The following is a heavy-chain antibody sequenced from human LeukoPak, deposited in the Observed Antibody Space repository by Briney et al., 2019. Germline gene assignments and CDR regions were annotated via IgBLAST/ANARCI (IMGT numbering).Heavy chain of an antibody. D-gene: IGHD6-6*01. V-gene: IGHV1-69*05. J-gene: IGHJ6*03. CDR1: GGTFSSYA. Sequence: SVKVSCKASGGTFSSYAISWVRQAPGQGLKWMGGIIPIFGTANYAQKFQGRVTITTDESTSTAYMELSSLRSEDTAVYYCASALDPIAARPDYYYYYMDVWGKGTTVTVSS. CDR3: ASALDPIAARPDYYYYYMDV. CDR2: IIPIFGTA.